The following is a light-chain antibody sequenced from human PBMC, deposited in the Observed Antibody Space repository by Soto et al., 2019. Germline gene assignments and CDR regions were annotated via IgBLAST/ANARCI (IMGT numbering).Light chain of an antibody. Sequence: QSALTQPASVSGSHGQSITISCTGTSSDVGHYNYVSWYQHHPGKAPKLMIFDVSNRPSEISFRFSGSKSGNTASLTISGLQAEDEADYYCSSYSISATVIFGGGTKLTVL. V-gene: IGLV2-14*03. CDR2: DVS. J-gene: IGLJ2*01. CDR3: SSYSISATVI. CDR1: SSDVGHYNY.